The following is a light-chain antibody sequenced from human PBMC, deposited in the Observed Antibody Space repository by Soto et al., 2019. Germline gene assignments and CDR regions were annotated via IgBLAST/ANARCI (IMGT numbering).Light chain of an antibody. J-gene: IGKJ5*01. CDR3: QQSYSTPIT. CDR2: AAS. Sequence: EIQMPQSQSSLSVSVRDRVSITCRASQSISSYLNWYQQKPGKAPKLLIFAASSLQSGVPSRFSGSGSGTDFTLLISSLQPEDFATYYCQQSYSTPITVGQGTRLEIK. CDR1: QSISSY. V-gene: IGKV1-39*01.